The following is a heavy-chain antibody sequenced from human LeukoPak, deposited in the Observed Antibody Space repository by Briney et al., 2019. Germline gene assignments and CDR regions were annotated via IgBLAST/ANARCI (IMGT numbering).Heavy chain of an antibody. J-gene: IGHJ3*02. CDR2: IYTRGST. CDR1: GGSINNYY. D-gene: IGHD2-15*01. Sequence: PSETLSLTCTVSGGSINNYYWSWIRQPAGKGLEWIGRIYTRGSTNYNPSLKSRVTMSVDTSKNQFSLKLSSVTAADTAVYYRARGRYCSADICSGGDAFDIWGRGTMVSVSS. V-gene: IGHV4-4*07. CDR3: ARGRYCSADICSGGDAFDI.